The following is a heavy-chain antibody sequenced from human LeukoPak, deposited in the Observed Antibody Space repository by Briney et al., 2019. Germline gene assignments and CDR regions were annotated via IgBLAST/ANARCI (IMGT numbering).Heavy chain of an antibody. CDR3: ARYTAQQLPRD. J-gene: IGHJ4*02. Sequence: SVKVSCKASGGTFSSYAISWVRQAPGQGLEWMGRIIPILGIANYAQKFQGRVTITADKSTSTAYMELSSLRSEDTAVYYCARYTAQQLPRDWGQGTLVTVSS. V-gene: IGHV1-69*04. CDR2: IIPILGIA. D-gene: IGHD6-13*01. CDR1: GGTFSSYA.